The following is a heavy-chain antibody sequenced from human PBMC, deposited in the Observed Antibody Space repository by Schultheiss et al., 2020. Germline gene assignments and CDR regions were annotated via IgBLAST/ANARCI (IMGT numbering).Heavy chain of an antibody. D-gene: IGHD1-26*01. J-gene: IGHJ4*02. CDR2: ISWNSGSI. V-gene: IGHV3-9*01. CDR1: GFTFSSYA. Sequence: GGSLRLSCAASGFTFSSYAMSWVRQAPGKGLEWVSGISWNSGSIGYADSVKGRFTISRDNAKNSLYLQMNSLRAEDTALYYCAKDRRGVGAKTIFDYWGQGTLVTVSS. CDR3: AKDRRGVGAKTIFDY.